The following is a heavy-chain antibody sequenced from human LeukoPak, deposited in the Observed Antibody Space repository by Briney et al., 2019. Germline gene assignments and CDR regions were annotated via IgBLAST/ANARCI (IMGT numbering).Heavy chain of an antibody. CDR2: IKQDGSAK. CDR1: GFTFSSYW. Sequence: GGSLRLSCAASGFTFSSYWMSWVRQPPGKGLEWVANIKQDGSAKYYVDSVKGRFTISRDNAKNSLYLQMNSLRAEDTAVYYCARDSNHYYYDSSGLDYWGQGTLVTVSS. V-gene: IGHV3-7*01. CDR3: ARDSNHYYYDSSGLDY. J-gene: IGHJ4*02. D-gene: IGHD3-22*01.